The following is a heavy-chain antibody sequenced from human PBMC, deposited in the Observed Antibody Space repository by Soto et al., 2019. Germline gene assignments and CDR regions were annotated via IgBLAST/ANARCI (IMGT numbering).Heavy chain of an antibody. J-gene: IGHJ4*02. CDR2: INPKSGGT. V-gene: IGHV1-2*02. Sequence: ASVNVSCKASGYTFTVYYIHWVRQAPGQGLEWMGWINPKSGGTMYPQKFQGRVTMTWDTSISTAYMALTRLRSDDTAVYYCARDLATGGGSAGFDSWGQGTLVTVSS. D-gene: IGHD1-26*01. CDR1: GYTFTVYY. CDR3: ARDLATGGGSAGFDS.